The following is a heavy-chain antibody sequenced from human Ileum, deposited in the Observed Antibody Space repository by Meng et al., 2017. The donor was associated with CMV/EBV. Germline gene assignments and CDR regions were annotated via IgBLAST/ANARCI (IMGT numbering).Heavy chain of an antibody. CDR3: ASLAAAGTLDY. CDR2: IYYSGST. CDR1: GGSISSYY. Sequence: SETLSLTCTVSGGSISSYYWRWIRQPPGKGLEWIGYIYYSGSTNYNPSLKSRVTISVDTSKNQFSLKLSSVTAADTAVYYCASLAAAGTLDYWGQGTLVTVSS. V-gene: IGHV4-59*01. D-gene: IGHD6-13*01. J-gene: IGHJ4*02.